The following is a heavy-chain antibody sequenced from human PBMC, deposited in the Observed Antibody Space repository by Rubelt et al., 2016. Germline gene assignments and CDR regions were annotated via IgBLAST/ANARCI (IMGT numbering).Heavy chain of an antibody. CDR3: ARVIIPAGNDY. CDR2: INHSGST. D-gene: IGHD2-2*01. CDR1: GGSFSGYY. Sequence: QVQLQQWGAGLLKPSETLSLTCAVYGGSFSGYYWSWIRQPPGKGLEWIGEINHSGSTNYNPSLKSRVSISVDTSKNQFSLKLGSVTAADTAVYYCARVIIPAGNDYWGQGILVTVSS. V-gene: IGHV4-34*01. J-gene: IGHJ4*02.